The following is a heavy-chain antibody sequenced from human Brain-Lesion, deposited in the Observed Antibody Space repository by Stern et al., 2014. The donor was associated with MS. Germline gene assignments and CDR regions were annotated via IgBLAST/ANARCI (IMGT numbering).Heavy chain of an antibody. J-gene: IGHJ4*02. CDR3: LSDYN. D-gene: IGHD5-24*01. CDR1: GYRFTSYG. CDR2: INTNTGNP. V-gene: IGHV7-4-1*02. Sequence: QLVQSGSELKKPGASVKVSCTGHGYRFTSYGMNWVRQAPGQGLEWMGRINTNTGNPTYAQDFTGRFVFSLDTSVSTAYLEITSLKAEDTAVYYCLSDYNWGQGTLVTVSS.